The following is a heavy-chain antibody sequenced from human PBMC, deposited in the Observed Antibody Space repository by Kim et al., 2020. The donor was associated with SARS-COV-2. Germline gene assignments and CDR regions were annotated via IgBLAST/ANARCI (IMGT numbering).Heavy chain of an antibody. Sequence: SVKVSCKASGYTFSSYAISWVRQATGQGLEWMGGIIPIIGTANYAQKFQGRVTITADKSTSTAYMELSSLRSEDTAVYYCARGADCGGDCYWELVDYWGQGTLVTVSS. CDR1: GYTFSSYA. D-gene: IGHD2-21*02. J-gene: IGHJ4*02. V-gene: IGHV1-69*06. CDR3: ARGADCGGDCYWELVDY. CDR2: IIPIIGTA.